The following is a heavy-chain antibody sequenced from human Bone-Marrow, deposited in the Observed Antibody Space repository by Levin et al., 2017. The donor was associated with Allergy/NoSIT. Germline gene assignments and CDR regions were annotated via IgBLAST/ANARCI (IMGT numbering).Heavy chain of an antibody. Sequence: GGSLRLSCAASGFTFSSYGMHWVRQAPGKGLEWVAVISYDGSNKYYADSVKGRFTISRDNSKNTLYLQMNSLRAEDTAVYYCAKFPKAAAIFFPLGAGHWGQGTLVTVSS. CDR2: ISYDGSNK. D-gene: IGHD2-2*02. J-gene: IGHJ4*02. V-gene: IGHV3-30*18. CDR3: AKFPKAAAIFFPLGAGH. CDR1: GFTFSSYG.